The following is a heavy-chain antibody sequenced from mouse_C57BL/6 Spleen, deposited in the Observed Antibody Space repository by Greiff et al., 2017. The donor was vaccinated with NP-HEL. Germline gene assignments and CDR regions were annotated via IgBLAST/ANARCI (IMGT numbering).Heavy chain of an antibody. V-gene: IGHV1-74*01. D-gene: IGHD2-5*01. J-gene: IGHJ1*03. CDR1: GYTFTSYW. Sequence: QVQLKQPGAELVKPGASVKVSCKASGYTFTSYWMHWVKQRPGQGLEWIGRIHPSDSDTNYNQKFKGKATLTVDKSSSTAYMQLSSLTSEDSAVYYCAMGRDSNFWYFDVWGTGTTVTVSS. CDR2: IHPSDSDT. CDR3: AMGRDSNFWYFDV.